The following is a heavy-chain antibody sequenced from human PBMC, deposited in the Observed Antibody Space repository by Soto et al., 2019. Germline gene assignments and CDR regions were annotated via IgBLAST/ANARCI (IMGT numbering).Heavy chain of an antibody. CDR3: ARGTAFNWFDP. V-gene: IGHV3-13*01. D-gene: IGHD6-25*01. CDR1: GFTFSSYD. CDR2: IGTAGDT. J-gene: IGHJ5*02. Sequence: EVQLVESGGGLVQPGGSLRLSCAASGFTFSSYDMHWVRQATGKGLEWVSAIGTAGDTYYPGSVKGRFTISRENAKNSLYLQMNSLRVEDTAVYYCARGTAFNWFDPWGQGTLVTVSS.